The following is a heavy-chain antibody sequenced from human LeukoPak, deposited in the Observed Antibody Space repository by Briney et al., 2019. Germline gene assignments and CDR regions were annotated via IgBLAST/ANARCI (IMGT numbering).Heavy chain of an antibody. CDR1: GFTFSNYS. Sequence: GGSLRLSCAASGFTFSNYSMNWVRQAPGKGLEWVSAISGSGGSTYYADSVKGRFTISRDNSKNTLYLQMNSLRAEDTAVYYCAKDPFDWLHDAFDIWGQGTMVTVSS. CDR2: ISGSGGST. J-gene: IGHJ3*02. CDR3: AKDPFDWLHDAFDI. D-gene: IGHD3-9*01. V-gene: IGHV3-23*01.